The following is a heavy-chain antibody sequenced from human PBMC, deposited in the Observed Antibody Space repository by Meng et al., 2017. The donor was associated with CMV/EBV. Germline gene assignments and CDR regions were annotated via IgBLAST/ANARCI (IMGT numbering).Heavy chain of an antibody. J-gene: IGHJ5*02. CDR3: AKEGLEYLAAGYNWFDP. Sequence: GESLKISGAASGFTFSSYAMSWVRQAPGKGLEWVSAISGSGGSTYYADSVKGRFTISRDNSKNTLYLQMNSLRAEDTAVYYCAKEGLEYLAAGYNWFDPWGQGTLVTVSS. CDR1: GFTFSSYA. V-gene: IGHV3-23*01. D-gene: IGHD6-13*01. CDR2: ISGSGGST.